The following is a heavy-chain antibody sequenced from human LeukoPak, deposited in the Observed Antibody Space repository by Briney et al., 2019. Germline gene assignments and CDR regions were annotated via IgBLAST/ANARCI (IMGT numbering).Heavy chain of an antibody. Sequence: PAGSLRLSCAAPGFTFSNAWMNWVRQAPGKGLEWVGRIKSKPDGGTTDYAAPVKGRFTISRDDSQNTLYLQMNGLKTEDTAVYYCTTHHTFYYDSSGYYRGFDNWGQGTLVTVSS. J-gene: IGHJ4*02. V-gene: IGHV3-15*01. D-gene: IGHD3-22*01. CDR1: GFTFSNAW. CDR2: IKSKPDGGTT. CDR3: TTHHTFYYDSSGYYRGFDN.